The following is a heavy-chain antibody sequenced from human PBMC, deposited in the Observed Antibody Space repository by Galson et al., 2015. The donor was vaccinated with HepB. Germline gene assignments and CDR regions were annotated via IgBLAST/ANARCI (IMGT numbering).Heavy chain of an antibody. Sequence: SVKVSCKASGYTFTSYYMHWVRQAPGQGLEWMGIINPSGGSTSYAQKFQGRVTMTRDTSTSTVYMELSSLRSEDTAVYYCARDRGRVHYYDSSGYYRGYYFDYWGQGTLVTVSS. CDR3: ARDRGRVHYYDSSGYYRGYYFDY. CDR1: GYTFTSYY. V-gene: IGHV1-46*01. D-gene: IGHD3-22*01. J-gene: IGHJ4*02. CDR2: INPSGGST.